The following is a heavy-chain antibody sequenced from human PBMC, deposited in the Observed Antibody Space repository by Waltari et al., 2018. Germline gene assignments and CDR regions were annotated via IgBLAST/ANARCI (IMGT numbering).Heavy chain of an antibody. Sequence: QLQLQESGPGLVKPSETLSLTCIVSGASITSSNYYWGWIRQPPGRGLEWSGSIYYDGRTSYRPSLRSRITMSVDTSKTQFSLKLNSVTAADTAVYYCARETHSSSSFHWGQGTLVTVSS. V-gene: IGHV4-39*01. J-gene: IGHJ4*02. CDR2: IYYDGRT. CDR1: GASITSSNYY. CDR3: ARETHSSSSFH. D-gene: IGHD6-6*01.